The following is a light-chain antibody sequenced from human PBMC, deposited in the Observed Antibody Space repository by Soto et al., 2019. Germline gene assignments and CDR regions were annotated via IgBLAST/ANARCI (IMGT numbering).Light chain of an antibody. J-gene: IGKJ1*01. V-gene: IGKV1-5*03. Sequence: IQMTHAPSILSASIGDRGTITCRASQSLSSWVDWERQNPGDAPTRRIYKGSRLHSGVPAGFSGSGSGTEFTLTISSLQPDDFAAYYCHQYKTYWTFGHGTKV. CDR1: QSLSSW. CDR2: KGS. CDR3: HQYKTYWT.